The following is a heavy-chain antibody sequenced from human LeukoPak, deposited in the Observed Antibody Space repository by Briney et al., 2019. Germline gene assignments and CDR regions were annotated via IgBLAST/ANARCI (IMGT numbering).Heavy chain of an antibody. D-gene: IGHD5-24*01. Sequence: GESLKISCKGSGYSFTSYGIGWVRQAPGQGLEWMGWISAYNGNTNYAQKLQGRVTMTTDTSTSTAYMELRSLRSDDTAVYYCARDLEMATIYFDYWGQGTLVTVSS. V-gene: IGHV1-18*01. J-gene: IGHJ4*02. CDR1: GYSFTSYG. CDR3: ARDLEMATIYFDY. CDR2: ISAYNGNT.